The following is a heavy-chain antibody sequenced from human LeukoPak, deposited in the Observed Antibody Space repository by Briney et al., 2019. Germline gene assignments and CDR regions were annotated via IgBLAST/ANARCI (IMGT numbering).Heavy chain of an antibody. CDR1: GFSVSKTY. Sequence: GGSLRLSCAASGFSVSKTYMSWVRQAPGKGLDWVSVIYSGGTIYYADSVKGRFTISRDNSKNTLHLHMNTLRAEDTAVYYCARGESRAFDIWGQGTLVTVSS. CDR3: ARGESRAFDI. CDR2: IYSGGTI. J-gene: IGHJ3*02. V-gene: IGHV3-66*01.